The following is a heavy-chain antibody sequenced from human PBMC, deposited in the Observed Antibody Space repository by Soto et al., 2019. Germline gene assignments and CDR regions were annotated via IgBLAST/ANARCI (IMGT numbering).Heavy chain of an antibody. CDR2: ISAGGAST. Sequence: EVQLLESGGGLVQPGGSLRLSCAASGFTFSTSAMSWVRQSPRQGLEWVSSISAGGASTYYADSVKGRFTISRDNSKNTLSLQVRTLRAEDTAVYYCAKGSIMLTFGGVEDYWGQGPLVTVSS. V-gene: IGHV3-23*01. CDR3: AKGSIMLTFGGVEDY. D-gene: IGHD3-16*01. CDR1: GFTFSTSA. J-gene: IGHJ4*02.